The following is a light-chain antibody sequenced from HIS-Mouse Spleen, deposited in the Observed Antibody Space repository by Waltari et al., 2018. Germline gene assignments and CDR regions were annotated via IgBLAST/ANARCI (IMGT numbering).Light chain of an antibody. CDR3: CSYAGSYTWV. V-gene: IGLV2-11*01. CDR2: DVS. J-gene: IGLJ3*02. Sequence: QSALTQPRSVSGSPGPSVTISCTRTSRDVGGYNYVPWYQQHPGKAPKLMIYDVSKRPSGVPDRFSGSKSGNTASLTISGLQAEDEADYYCCSYAGSYTWVFGGGTKLTVL. CDR1: SRDVGGYNY.